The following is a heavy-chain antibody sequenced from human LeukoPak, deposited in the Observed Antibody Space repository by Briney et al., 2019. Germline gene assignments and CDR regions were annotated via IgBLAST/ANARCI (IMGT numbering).Heavy chain of an antibody. CDR2: IDASNGNT. D-gene: IGHD2-2*01. CDR1: GYTFSDYA. CDR3: ARGSTSDWPLDH. J-gene: IGHJ4*02. Sequence: ASVKVSCKASGYTFSDYAIHWVRQAPGQRLEWMGWIDASNGNTRYSQKFQGRVTITRDTSTSTAYIELRSLRSEDTAMYYCARGSTSDWPLDHWGQETLVTISS. V-gene: IGHV1-3*01.